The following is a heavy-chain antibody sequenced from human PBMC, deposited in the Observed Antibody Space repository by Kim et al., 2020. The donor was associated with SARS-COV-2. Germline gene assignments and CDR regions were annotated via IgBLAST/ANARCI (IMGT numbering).Heavy chain of an antibody. Sequence: SETLSLTCAVSGGSISSSNWWSWVRQPPGKGLEWIGEIYHSGSTNYNPSLKSRVTISVDKSKNQFSLKLSSVTAADTAVYYCARSYYGSGSYRHPWGQGTLVTVSS. CDR1: GGSISSSNW. D-gene: IGHD3-10*01. V-gene: IGHV4-4*02. CDR3: ARSYYGSGSYRHP. J-gene: IGHJ5*02. CDR2: IYHSGST.